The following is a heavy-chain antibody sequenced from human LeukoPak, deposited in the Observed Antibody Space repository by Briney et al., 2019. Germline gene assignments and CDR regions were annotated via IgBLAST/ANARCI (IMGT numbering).Heavy chain of an antibody. Sequence: GGSLRLSCAASGFTFNNYVMSWVRQAPGKGLEWVSTISGSDGSTYYADSVKGRFTISRDNSKNTLYLQMNSLRAEDTAVYYCARTTVTTVGGDYWGQGTLVTVSS. CDR1: GFTFNNYV. CDR3: ARTTVTTVGGDY. V-gene: IGHV3-23*01. D-gene: IGHD4-17*01. CDR2: ISGSDGST. J-gene: IGHJ4*02.